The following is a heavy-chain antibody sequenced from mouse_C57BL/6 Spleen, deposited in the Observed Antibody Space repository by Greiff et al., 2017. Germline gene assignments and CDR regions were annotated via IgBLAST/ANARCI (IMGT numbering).Heavy chain of an antibody. CDR1: GYTFTDYE. J-gene: IGHJ2*01. V-gene: IGHV1-15*01. Sequence: QVQLQQSGAELVRPGASVTLSCKASGYTFTDYEMHWVKQTPVHGLEWIGAIDPETGGTAYNQKFKGKAILTADKSSSTAYMELRSLTSEDSAVYYWTRDYGSFDYWGQGTTLTVSS. CDR2: IDPETGGT. D-gene: IGHD1-1*01. CDR3: TRDYGSFDY.